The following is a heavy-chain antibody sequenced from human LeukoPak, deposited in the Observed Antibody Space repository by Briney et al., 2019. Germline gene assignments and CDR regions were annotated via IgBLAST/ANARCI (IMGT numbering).Heavy chain of an antibody. D-gene: IGHD2-2*01. CDR3: ARLVVVPAAKRGWLDP. CDR2: IYYSGST. Sequence: SETLSLTCTVSGGSISSGDYYWSWIRQPPGKGLEWIGYIYYSGSTYYNPSLKSRVTISVDTSKNQFSLNLSSVTAADTAVYYCARLVVVPAAKRGWLDPWGQGTLVTVSS. CDR1: GGSISSGDYY. V-gene: IGHV4-30-4*01. J-gene: IGHJ5*02.